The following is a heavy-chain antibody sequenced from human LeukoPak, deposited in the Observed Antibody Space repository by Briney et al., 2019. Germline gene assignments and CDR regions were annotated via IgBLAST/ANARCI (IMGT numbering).Heavy chain of an antibody. CDR2: IYYSGST. CDR1: GGSISSYY. Sequence: PSETLSLTCTVSGGSISSYYWSWIRQPPGKGLEWIAYIYYSGSTNYNPSLKSRVTISVDTSKNQSSLKMSSVTAADTAVYYCARTPRYYDSSGCFDFWGQGTLVTVSS. V-gene: IGHV4-59*08. J-gene: IGHJ4*02. D-gene: IGHD3-22*01. CDR3: ARTPRYYDSSGCFDF.